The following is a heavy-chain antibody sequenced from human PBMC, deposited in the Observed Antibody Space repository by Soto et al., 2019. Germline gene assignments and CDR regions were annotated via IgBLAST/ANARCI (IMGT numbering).Heavy chain of an antibody. D-gene: IGHD1-26*01. CDR2: ISYDGSNK. J-gene: IGHJ1*01. CDR3: AKVGTVGATGPAEYFQH. Sequence: GGSLRLSCAASGFTFSSYGMHWVRQAPGKGLEWVAVISYDGSNKYYADSVKGRFTISRDNSKNTLYLQMNSLRAEDTAVYYCAKVGTVGATGPAEYFQHWGQGTLVTVSS. V-gene: IGHV3-30*18. CDR1: GFTFSSYG.